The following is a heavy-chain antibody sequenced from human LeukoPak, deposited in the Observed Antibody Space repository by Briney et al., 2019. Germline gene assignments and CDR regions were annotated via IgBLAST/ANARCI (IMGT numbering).Heavy chain of an antibody. V-gene: IGHV3-66*04. CDR1: GFTVSYNY. Sequence: GGSLRLSCAASGFTVSYNYMTWVRQAPGKGLEWVAAIYNSGSTHYADSVKGRFTISRDNSKNTMYLQMNSLKGEDTAVYYCARRSNPPGRIDHWGQGTLVTVSS. CDR2: IYNSGST. CDR3: ARRSNPPGRIDH. D-gene: IGHD1-14*01. J-gene: IGHJ4*02.